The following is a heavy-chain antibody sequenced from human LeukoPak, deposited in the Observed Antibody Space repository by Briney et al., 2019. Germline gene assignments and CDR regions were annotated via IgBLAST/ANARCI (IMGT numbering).Heavy chain of an antibody. V-gene: IGHV4-34*01. CDR3: ARCASGGSCYFLDY. Sequence: PSETLSLTCAVYGGSFSGYYWSWIRQPPGKGLEWIGEINHSGSTNYNPSLKSRVTISVDTSKNQFSLKLSSVTAADTAVYYCARCASGGSCYFLDYWGQGTLVTVFS. CDR2: INHSGST. CDR1: GGSFSGYY. J-gene: IGHJ4*02. D-gene: IGHD2-15*01.